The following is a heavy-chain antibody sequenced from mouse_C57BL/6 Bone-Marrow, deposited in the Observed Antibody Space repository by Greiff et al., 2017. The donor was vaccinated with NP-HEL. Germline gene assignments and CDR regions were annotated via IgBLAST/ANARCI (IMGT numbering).Heavy chain of an antibody. V-gene: IGHV1-81*01. CDR1: GYTFTSYG. Sequence: VMLVESGAELARPGASVKLSCKASGYTFTSYGISWVKQRTGQGLEWIGEIYPRSGNTYYNEKFKGKATLTADKSSSTAYMELRSLTSEDSAVYFCARYDWYAMDYWGQGTTLTVSS. CDR3: ARYDWYAMDY. CDR2: IYPRSGNT. J-gene: IGHJ2*01. D-gene: IGHD1-1*02.